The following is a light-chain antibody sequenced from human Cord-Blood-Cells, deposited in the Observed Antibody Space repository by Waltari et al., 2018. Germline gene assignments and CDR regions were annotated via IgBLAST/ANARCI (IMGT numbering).Light chain of an antibody. CDR1: QSVSSS. Sequence: EIVIMQSPATLSVSTGESATLSCRASQSVSSSLAWYQQKPGQAPRLLIYGASTRATGIPARFSGSGSGTEFTLTISSLQSEDFAVYYCQQYNNWPWTFGQGTKVEIK. V-gene: IGKV3-15*01. J-gene: IGKJ1*01. CDR2: GAS. CDR3: QQYNNWPWT.